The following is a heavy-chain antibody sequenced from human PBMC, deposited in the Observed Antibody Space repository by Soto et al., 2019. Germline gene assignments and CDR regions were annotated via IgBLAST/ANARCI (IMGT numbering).Heavy chain of an antibody. CDR1: GFTFSSYW. Sequence: GGSLRLSCAASGFTFSSYWMHWVRQAPGKGLVWVSRINSDGSSTSYADSVKGRFTISRDNAKNTLYLQMNSLRAEDTAVYYCARGAVVVAATDTFDYWGQGTLVTVSS. V-gene: IGHV3-74*01. CDR3: ARGAVVVAATDTFDY. D-gene: IGHD2-15*01. J-gene: IGHJ4*02. CDR2: INSDGSST.